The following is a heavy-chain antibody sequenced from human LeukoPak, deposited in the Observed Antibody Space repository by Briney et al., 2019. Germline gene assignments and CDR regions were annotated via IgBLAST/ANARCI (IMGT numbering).Heavy chain of an antibody. J-gene: IGHJ4*02. CDR2: ISGSGGGT. CDR3: AKVGGRNIVLMGYAFFDY. Sequence: GGSLRLSCAAAGFTVSTSAMSWVRQAPGKGLEWVSGISGSGGGTYYADSVKGRFSISRDISKNTLYLQMNSLRAEDTAVYYCAKVGGRNIVLMGYAFFDYWGQGTLVTVSS. D-gene: IGHD2-8*01. V-gene: IGHV3-23*01. CDR1: GFTVSTSA.